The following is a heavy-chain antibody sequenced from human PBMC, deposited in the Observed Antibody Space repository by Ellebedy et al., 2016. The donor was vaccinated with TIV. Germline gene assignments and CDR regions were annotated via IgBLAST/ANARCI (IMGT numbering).Heavy chain of an antibody. Sequence: GESLKISCAASGFTFSSYGMHWVRQAPGKGLEWVAFIRYDGSNKYYADSVKGRFTIFRDNSKNTLYLQMNSLRAEDTAVYYCAKDLNPHYNRDCTGYWGQGTLVTVSS. D-gene: IGHD2-21*02. V-gene: IGHV3-30*02. CDR2: IRYDGSNK. CDR1: GFTFSSYG. J-gene: IGHJ4*02. CDR3: AKDLNPHYNRDCTGY.